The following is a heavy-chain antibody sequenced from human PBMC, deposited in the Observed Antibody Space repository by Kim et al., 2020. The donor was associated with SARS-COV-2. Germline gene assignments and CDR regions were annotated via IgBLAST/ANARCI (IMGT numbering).Heavy chain of an antibody. CDR3: AKRAPAGRGYSYGTIDY. CDR1: GFTFSSYA. CDR2: ISGSGGST. J-gene: IGHJ4*02. V-gene: IGHV3-23*01. D-gene: IGHD5-18*01. Sequence: GGSLRLSCAASGFTFSSYAMSWVRQAPGKGLEWVSAISGSGGSTYYADSVKGRFTISRDNSKNTLYLQMNSLRAEDTAVYYCAKRAPAGRGYSYGTIDYWGQGTLVTVSS.